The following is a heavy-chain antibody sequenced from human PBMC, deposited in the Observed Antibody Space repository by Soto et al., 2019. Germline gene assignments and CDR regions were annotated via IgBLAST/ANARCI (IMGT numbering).Heavy chain of an antibody. D-gene: IGHD2-15*01. Sequence: QVQLVQSGAEVKKPGASVKVSCKASGYTSTSYDINRVRQATGQGHEWMGWMNPNSGNTGYAQKFQGRVTMTRNTSISTAYMELSSLRSDDTAVYYCARGRVAAEVLIDYWGQGTLVTVSS. CDR3: ARGRVAAEVLIDY. CDR2: MNPNSGNT. CDR1: GYTSTSYD. J-gene: IGHJ4*02. V-gene: IGHV1-8*01.